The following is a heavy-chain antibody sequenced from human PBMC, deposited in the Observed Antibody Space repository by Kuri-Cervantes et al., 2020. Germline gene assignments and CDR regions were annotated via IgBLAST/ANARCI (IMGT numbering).Heavy chain of an antibody. J-gene: IGHJ3*02. V-gene: IGHV4-34*01. CDR3: GRGPKYSSWGWAFDI. Sequence: GSLRLSCAVSGGSFSGYYWSWIRQPPGKGLEWIGDINYSGSTNYNPSLKSRVTISVDTSKTQFPLKLSSVSAADTAVYYCGRGPKYSSWGWAFDIWGQGTMVTVSS. D-gene: IGHD6-13*01. CDR2: INYSGST. CDR1: GGSFSGYY.